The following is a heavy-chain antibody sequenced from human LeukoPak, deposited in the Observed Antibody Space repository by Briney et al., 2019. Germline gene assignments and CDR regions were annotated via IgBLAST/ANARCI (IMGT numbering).Heavy chain of an antibody. CDR2: INPNSGGT. J-gene: IGHJ4*02. CDR3: ARESGEEGYSYGYDY. Sequence: ASVKVSCKASVYTFTGYYMHWMRQAPGQGLEWMGWINPNSGGTNYAQKFQGWVTMTRDTSISTAYMELSRLRSDDTAVYYCARESGEEGYSYGYDYWGQGTLVTVSS. D-gene: IGHD5-18*01. CDR1: VYTFTGYY. V-gene: IGHV1-2*04.